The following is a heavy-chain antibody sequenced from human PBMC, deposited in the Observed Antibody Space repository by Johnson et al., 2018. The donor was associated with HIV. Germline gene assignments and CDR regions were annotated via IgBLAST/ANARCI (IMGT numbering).Heavy chain of an antibody. CDR1: GFTFSSYA. CDR3: ARLGPHDAFDI. J-gene: IGHJ3*02. V-gene: IGHV3-30-3*01. CDR2: ISYDGSNK. Sequence: VQLVESGGGVVQPGRSLRLSCAASGFTFSSYAIHWVRQAPGKGLEWVAVISYDGSNKYYADSVKGRFTISRDNSKNTLYLQMNSLRAEDTAVYYCARLGPHDAFDIWGQGTMVTVSS. D-gene: IGHD1-26*01.